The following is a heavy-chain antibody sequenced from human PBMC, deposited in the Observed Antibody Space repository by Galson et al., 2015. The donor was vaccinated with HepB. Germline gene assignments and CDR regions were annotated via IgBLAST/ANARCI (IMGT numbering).Heavy chain of an antibody. CDR1: GGPFSAYY. D-gene: IGHD3-9*01. Sequence: ETLSLTCAVYGGPFSAYYWSWIRQPPGKGLEWIGEINHSGGTNYNPSLKSRVTISVDTSRNQFSLKLSSVTAADTAVYYCARYRHAYDIAGGLSYYFDYWGQGTLVPVSS. J-gene: IGHJ4*02. V-gene: IGHV4-34*01. CDR2: INHSGGT. CDR3: ARYRHAYDIAGGLSYYFDY.